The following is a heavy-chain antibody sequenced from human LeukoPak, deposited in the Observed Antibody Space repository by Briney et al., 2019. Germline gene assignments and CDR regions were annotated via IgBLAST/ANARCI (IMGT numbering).Heavy chain of an antibody. D-gene: IGHD3-3*01. Sequence: GGSLRLSRAASGFTFSSYSMNWVRQAPGKGVDGGSYISSSSCTIYYSVSVNCPFTISGDNAKNSLYLQMTSLIAEDTAVYYVARGSPQAYYVFWSRDAFDIWGQGTMLTVSS. CDR3: ARGSPQAYYVFWSRDAFDI. CDR1: GFTFSSYS. V-gene: IGHV3-48*04. J-gene: IGHJ3*02. CDR2: ISSSSCTI.